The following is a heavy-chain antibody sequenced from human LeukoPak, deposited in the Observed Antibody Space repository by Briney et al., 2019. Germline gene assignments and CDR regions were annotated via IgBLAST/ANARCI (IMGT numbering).Heavy chain of an antibody. J-gene: IGHJ4*02. D-gene: IGHD2-8*01. CDR2: IKSKTDGGTT. V-gene: IGHV3-15*01. Sequence: PGGSLRLSCAASGFTFSNAWMSWVRQAPGKGLEWVGRIKSKTDGGTTDYAAPVKGRLTISRDDSKNTLYLQMNSPKTEDTAVYYCTFLGYCTNGVCATDDYWGQGTLVTVSS. CDR1: GFTFSNAW. CDR3: TFLGYCTNGVCATDDY.